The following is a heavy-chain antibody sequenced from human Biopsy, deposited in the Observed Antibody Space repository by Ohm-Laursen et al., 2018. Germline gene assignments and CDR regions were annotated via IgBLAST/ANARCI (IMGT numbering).Heavy chain of an antibody. V-gene: IGHV2-70*16. CDR3: ARIPILVVPAAIVYRHRRHLQGLDV. J-gene: IGHJ6*02. CDR2: IDLDDAM. D-gene: IGHD2-2*02. Sequence: TQTLTLTCTLSGFSLNTRGMSVTWIRQPPGKALEWLARIDLDDAMLYNGFLKIRLPISKDTPENHVVLTLSDVDPVDTATYYCARIPILVVPAAIVYRHRRHLQGLDVWGQGTTVIVSS. CDR1: GFSLNTRGMS.